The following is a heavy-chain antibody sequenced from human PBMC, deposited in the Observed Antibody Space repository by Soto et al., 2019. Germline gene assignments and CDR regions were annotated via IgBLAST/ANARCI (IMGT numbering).Heavy chain of an antibody. J-gene: IGHJ5*02. Sequence: ASDTVFLSCAVSGYSISSGYYWGWIRQPPGKGLEWIGSIYPSGSTYDTPSLKSRVTISVDTSKYQFSLKLSSLTAAGTAVSYCSRAQWDHARFAPWAQGTLLTVSS. CDR1: GYSISSGYY. D-gene: IGHD1-26*01. CDR3: SRAQWDHARFAP. CDR2: IYPSGST. V-gene: IGHV4-38-2*01.